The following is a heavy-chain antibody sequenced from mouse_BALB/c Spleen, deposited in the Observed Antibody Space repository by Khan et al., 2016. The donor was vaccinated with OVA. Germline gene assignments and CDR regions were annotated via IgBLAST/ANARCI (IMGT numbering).Heavy chain of an antibody. Sequence: QVQLQQSGAELAKPGASVKMSCKASGYTFTSYWMHWVKQRPGQGLEWIGYINPSTDYTDYNQKFKDKATLTVDKSYSTAYMQLTSLTSEDSAVYYCVNHGSSSAWFTYWGQGTLVTVSA. CDR3: VNHGSSSAWFTY. D-gene: IGHD1-1*01. CDR2: INPSTDYT. CDR1: GYTFTSYW. V-gene: IGHV1-7*01. J-gene: IGHJ3*01.